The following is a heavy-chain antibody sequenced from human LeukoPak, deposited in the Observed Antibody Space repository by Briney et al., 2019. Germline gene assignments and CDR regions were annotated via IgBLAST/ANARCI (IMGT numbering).Heavy chain of an antibody. V-gene: IGHV3-13*01. CDR1: GFTFSSYD. J-gene: IGHJ3*02. D-gene: IGHD3-16*01. CDR2: IGTAGDT. CDR3: ARANVFLDGAFDI. Sequence: GGSLRLSCAASGFTFSSYDMHWVRQATGKGLEWVSAIGTAGDTYYPGSVKGRFTISRENAKNSLYLQMNSLRAGDTAVYYCARANVFLDGAFDIWGQGTMVTVSS.